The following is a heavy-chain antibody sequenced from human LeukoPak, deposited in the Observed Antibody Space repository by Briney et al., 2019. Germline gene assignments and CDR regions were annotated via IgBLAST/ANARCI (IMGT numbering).Heavy chain of an antibody. Sequence: PGGSLRLSCAASGFTFSSYAMSWVRQAPGKGLEWVSAISGSGGSTYYADSVKGRFTISRDNSKNTMYLQMNSLGVEDTAVYYCAKGITSNDAFDIWGQGTMVTVS. D-gene: IGHD3-10*01. V-gene: IGHV3-23*01. J-gene: IGHJ3*02. CDR1: GFTFSSYA. CDR3: AKGITSNDAFDI. CDR2: ISGSGGST.